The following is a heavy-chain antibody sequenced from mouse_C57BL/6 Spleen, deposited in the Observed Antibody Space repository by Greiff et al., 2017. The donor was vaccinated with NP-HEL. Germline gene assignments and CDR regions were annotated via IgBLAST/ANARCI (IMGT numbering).Heavy chain of an antibody. D-gene: IGHD1-1*01. CDR3: ARPLDYYGSSPYAMDY. V-gene: IGHV1-61*01. J-gene: IGHJ4*01. CDR2: IYPSDSET. Sequence: QVHVKQPGAELVRPGSSVKLSCKASGYTFTSYWMDWVKQRPGQGLEWIGNIYPSDSETHYNQKFKDKATLTVDKSSSTAYMQLSSLTSEDSAVYYCARPLDYYGSSPYAMDYWGQGTSVTVSS. CDR1: GYTFTSYW.